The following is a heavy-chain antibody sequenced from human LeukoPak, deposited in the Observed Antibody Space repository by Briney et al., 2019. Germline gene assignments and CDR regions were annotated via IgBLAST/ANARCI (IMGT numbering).Heavy chain of an antibody. Sequence: GGSLRLSCAASGFTFDDYAMHWVRQAPGKGLEWVSGISWNSGSIGYADSVKGRFTISRDNAKNTLYLQMNSLRAEDTAVYYSARDGVAGYSSGWYGNDAFDIWGQGTVVTVSS. V-gene: IGHV3-9*01. CDR3: ARDGVAGYSSGWYGNDAFDI. D-gene: IGHD6-19*01. CDR1: GFTFDDYA. J-gene: IGHJ3*02. CDR2: ISWNSGSI.